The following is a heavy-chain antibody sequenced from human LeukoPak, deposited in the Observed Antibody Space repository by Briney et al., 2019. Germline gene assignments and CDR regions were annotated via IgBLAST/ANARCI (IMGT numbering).Heavy chain of an antibody. CDR2: INPNSGGT. CDR1: GYTFTGYY. J-gene: IGHJ1*01. D-gene: IGHD6-19*01. Sequence: ASVKVSCKASGYTFTGYYMHWERQAPGQGLEWMGWINPNSGGTNYAQKFQGRVTMTRDTSISTAYMELSRLRSDDTAVYYCASNIAVADSAEYFQHWGQGTLVTVSS. CDR3: ASNIAVADSAEYFQH. V-gene: IGHV1-2*02.